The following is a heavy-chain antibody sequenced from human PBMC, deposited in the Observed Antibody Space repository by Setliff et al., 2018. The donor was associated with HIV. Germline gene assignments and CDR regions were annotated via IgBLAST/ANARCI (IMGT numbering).Heavy chain of an antibody. J-gene: IGHJ4*02. CDR3: ARGGSYDTFDY. Sequence: PSETLSLTCAIYNGPFTDYSYWSWIRQPPGKGLEWIGYIYYTGSTNYNPSLKSRVTMSIDTSKKQFSLKLASVTAADTAVYYCARGGSYDTFDYWGQGTLVTVSS. CDR2: IYYTGST. CDR1: NGPFTDYSY. V-gene: IGHV4-34*11. D-gene: IGHD3-22*01.